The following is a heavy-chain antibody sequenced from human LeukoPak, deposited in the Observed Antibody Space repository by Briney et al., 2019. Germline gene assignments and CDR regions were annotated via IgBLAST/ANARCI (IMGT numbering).Heavy chain of an antibody. V-gene: IGHV4-4*07. CDR1: GDSLTNFY. D-gene: IGHD1-26*01. Sequence: KPAETLSLTCTVSGDSLTNFYWSWIRQPAGKGLEWIGRVYTNERTKYNPSLKSRLTMSVDTSSNQVFLRLTSVSAADTAVYYCARDVGFPARFDSWGQGILVTVS. CDR3: ARDVGFPARFDS. J-gene: IGHJ5*01. CDR2: VYTNERT.